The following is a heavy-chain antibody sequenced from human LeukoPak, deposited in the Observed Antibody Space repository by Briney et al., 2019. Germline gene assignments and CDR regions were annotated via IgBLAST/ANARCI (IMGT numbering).Heavy chain of an antibody. CDR2: IWYDGSNK. Sequence: GRSLRLSCAASGFTFSSYGMHWVRQAPGKGLEWVAVIWYDGSNKYYADSVKGRFTISRDNSKNTLYLQMNSLRAVDTAVYYCARGDYYGSGSYHYYYYGMDVWGQGTTVTVSS. J-gene: IGHJ6*02. CDR1: GFTFSSYG. V-gene: IGHV3-33*01. CDR3: ARGDYYGSGSYHYYYYGMDV. D-gene: IGHD3-10*01.